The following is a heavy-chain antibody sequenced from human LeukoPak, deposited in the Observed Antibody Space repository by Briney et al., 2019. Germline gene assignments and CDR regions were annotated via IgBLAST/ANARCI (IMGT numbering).Heavy chain of an antibody. CDR1: GYSFTSYW. D-gene: IGHD3-3*01. CDR2: IYPGDSDT. J-gene: IGHJ6*03. CDR3: ARHTYDFWSGYYYYYMDV. Sequence: GESLKISCKGSGYSFTSYWIGWVRQMPGKGLEWMGIIYPGDSDTRYSPSFRGQVTISADKSISTAYLQWSSLKASDTAMYYCARHTYDFWSGYYYYYMDVWGKGTTVTVSS. V-gene: IGHV5-51*01.